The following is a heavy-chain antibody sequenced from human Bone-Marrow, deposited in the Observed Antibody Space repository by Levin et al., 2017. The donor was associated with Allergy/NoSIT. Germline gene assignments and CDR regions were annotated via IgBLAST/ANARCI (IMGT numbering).Heavy chain of an antibody. CDR2: INTNTGSP. V-gene: IGHV7-4-1*02. Sequence: PGASVKVSCKTSGYTFSLYAMNWVRQAPGQRPEWMGWINTNTGSPVYAQGFTRRFVFSLDTSVDTAYLQITNLKPEDSAVYYCVVGQDCGNGLCYYYFDYWGRGTMVTVSS. CDR3: VVGQDCGNGLCYYYFDY. CDR1: GYTFSLYA. D-gene: IGHD2-8*01. J-gene: IGHJ4*02.